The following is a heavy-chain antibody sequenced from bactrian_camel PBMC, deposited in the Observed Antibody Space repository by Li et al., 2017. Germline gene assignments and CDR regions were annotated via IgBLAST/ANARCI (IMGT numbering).Heavy chain of an antibody. J-gene: IGHJ4*01. CDR3: AADTNVRPRCGIDQPDHKF. CDR1: GHSRGSNC. Sequence: LVESGGGSVQAGGSLRLSCVVSGHSRGSNCVGWYRLPPGRAPAEREGVALINAHDQPNYADSVKGRFTISQDSAKTTLYLDVSNLEPEDTATYYCAADTNVRPRCGIDQPDHKFWGQGTQVTVS. V-gene: IGHV3S53*01. CDR2: INAHDQP.